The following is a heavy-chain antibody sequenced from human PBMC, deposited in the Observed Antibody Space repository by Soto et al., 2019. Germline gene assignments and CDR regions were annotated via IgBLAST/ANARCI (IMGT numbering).Heavy chain of an antibody. J-gene: IGHJ4*02. D-gene: IGHD6-13*01. V-gene: IGHV4-31*03. Sequence: QVQLQESGPGLVKPSQTLSLTCTVSAGSISRGGYYWTWIRQHPGKGLEWVGSIYYSGTTCSSPSLKSRLTISVETSKNQFSLQLKSVTAADTPVYYCTRAVSTHVDYWGQGSLVNV. CDR3: TRAVSTHVDY. CDR1: AGSISRGGYY. CDR2: IYYSGTT.